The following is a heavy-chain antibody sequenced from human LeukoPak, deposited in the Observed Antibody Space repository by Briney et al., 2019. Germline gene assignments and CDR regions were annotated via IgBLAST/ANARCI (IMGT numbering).Heavy chain of an antibody. CDR2: IYYSGST. Sequence: SETLSLTCTVSGGSISSYYWSWIRQPPGKGLEWIGSIYYSGSTYYNPSLKSRVTISVDTSKNQFPLKLSSVTAADTAVYYCAREWVGYYYDSSGYYKPFDYWGQGTLVTVSS. V-gene: IGHV4-39*06. CDR1: GGSISSYY. J-gene: IGHJ4*02. D-gene: IGHD3-22*01. CDR3: AREWVGYYYDSSGYYKPFDY.